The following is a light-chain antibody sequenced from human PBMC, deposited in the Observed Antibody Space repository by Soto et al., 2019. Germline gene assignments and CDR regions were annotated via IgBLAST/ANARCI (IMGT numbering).Light chain of an antibody. CDR2: NYV. Sequence: QSVLTQPPSVSGAPGQRVTISCAGTSSNIGAGYGVHWYQQLPGRAPKLLIHNYVNRPSGVPERFSGSKSGTSASLAITGLQAEDEADYYCQAYDYSLTGMVFGGGTKVTVL. J-gene: IGLJ3*02. CDR1: SSNIGAGYG. V-gene: IGLV1-40*01. CDR3: QAYDYSLTGMV.